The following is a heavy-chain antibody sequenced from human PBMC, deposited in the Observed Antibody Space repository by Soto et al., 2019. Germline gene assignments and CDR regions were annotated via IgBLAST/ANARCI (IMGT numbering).Heavy chain of an antibody. V-gene: IGHV3-43*01. Sequence: EVQLVESGGTVVQPGGSLRLSCAVSGFSFDDYSVHWVRQAPGKGLEWVSLLGRAGSGTYYADSVRGRFTVSRDNGGNALYLQMNSLRTEDTALYYCAKEKGGTNWDTIDYWGQGTLVTVSS. J-gene: IGHJ4*02. D-gene: IGHD1-1*01. CDR1: GFSFDDYS. CDR2: LGRAGSGT. CDR3: AKEKGGTNWDTIDY.